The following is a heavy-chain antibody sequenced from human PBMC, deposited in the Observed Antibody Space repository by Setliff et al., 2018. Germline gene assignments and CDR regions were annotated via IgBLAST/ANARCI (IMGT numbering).Heavy chain of an antibody. CDR2: IRNDGATT. V-gene: IGHV3-48*01. D-gene: IGHD7-27*01. CDR1: GFTFSSDP. CDR3: VRDLHWGFDY. Sequence: GESLTISCAASGFTFSSDPMNWVRQAPGKGLEWLSNIRNDGATTSYADSVKGRFTISXXXVKXXXXLQMNSLRAEDTAVYYCVRDLHWGFDYWGLGTLVTVSS. J-gene: IGHJ4*02.